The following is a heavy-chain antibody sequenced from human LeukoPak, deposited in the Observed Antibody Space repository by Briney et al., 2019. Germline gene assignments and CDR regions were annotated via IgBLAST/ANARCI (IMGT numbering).Heavy chain of an antibody. J-gene: IGHJ6*03. D-gene: IGHD2-15*01. CDR2: ISSSSSTI. Sequence: GGSLRLSCAASGFTFSSYSMNWVRQAPGKGLEWVSYISSSSSTIYYADSVKGRFPISRDNAKNSLYLQMNSLRDEDTAVYYCARGGCYSCYYYYMDVWGKGTTVTVSS. V-gene: IGHV3-48*02. CDR3: ARGGCYSCYYYYMDV. CDR1: GFTFSSYS.